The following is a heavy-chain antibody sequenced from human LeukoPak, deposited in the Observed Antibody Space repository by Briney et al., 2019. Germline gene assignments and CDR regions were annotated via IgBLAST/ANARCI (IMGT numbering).Heavy chain of an antibody. V-gene: IGHV3-23*01. CDR2: ISGSGGST. CDR1: GFTFSSYA. J-gene: IGHJ6*02. D-gene: IGHD3-10*01. CDR3: VKDAGSGSYLIQYYYYGMDV. Sequence: GGSLRLSCAASGFTFSSYAMSWVRQAPGKGLEWVSAISGSGGSTYYADSVKGRFTISRDNSKNTLYLQMNSLRAEDTAVYYCVKDAGSGSYLIQYYYYGMDVWGQGTTVTVSS.